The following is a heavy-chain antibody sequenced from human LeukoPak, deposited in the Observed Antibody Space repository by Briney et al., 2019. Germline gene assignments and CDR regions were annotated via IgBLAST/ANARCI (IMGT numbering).Heavy chain of an antibody. CDR3: AKRGAIAAAGLDY. CDR1: GFTFSSYW. D-gene: IGHD6-13*01. Sequence: QPGGSLRLSCAASGFTFSSYWMSWVRQAPGKGLEWVANIKQDGSEKYYVDSVKGRFTISRDNAKNSLYLQMNSLRAEDTAVYYCAKRGAIAAAGLDYWGQGTLVTVSS. CDR2: IKQDGSEK. V-gene: IGHV3-7*03. J-gene: IGHJ4*02.